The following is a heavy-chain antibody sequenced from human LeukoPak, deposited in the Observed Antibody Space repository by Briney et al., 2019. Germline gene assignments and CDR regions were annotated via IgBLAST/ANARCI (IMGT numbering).Heavy chain of an antibody. V-gene: IGHV1-2*02. D-gene: IGHD3-22*01. CDR3: ARVYYYDSSGYYTHFDY. Sequence: GASVKVSCKASGYTFTGYYMHWVRQAPGQGLEWMGWINPNSGGTNYAQKFQGRVTMTRDTSISTAYMELGRLRSDDTAVYYCARVYYYDSSGYYTHFDYWGQGTLVTVSS. CDR1: GYTFTGYY. CDR2: INPNSGGT. J-gene: IGHJ4*02.